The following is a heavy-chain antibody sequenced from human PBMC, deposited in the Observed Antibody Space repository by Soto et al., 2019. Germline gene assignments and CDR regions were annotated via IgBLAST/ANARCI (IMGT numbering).Heavy chain of an antibody. J-gene: IGHJ2*01. CDR1: GFSFSYYV. D-gene: IGHD2-2*01. V-gene: IGHV3-23*01. Sequence: EVQLLESGEGLVQPGGSLRLSCAASGFSFSYYVMTWVRQAPGKGLEWVSTITTGGGNTDYGDSVKGRFTISRDNSKYTLSLQMNSLTAEDTAVYYCARGEGRTSHFFDLWGRGTLVTVSS. CDR3: ARGEGRTSHFFDL. CDR2: ITTGGGNT.